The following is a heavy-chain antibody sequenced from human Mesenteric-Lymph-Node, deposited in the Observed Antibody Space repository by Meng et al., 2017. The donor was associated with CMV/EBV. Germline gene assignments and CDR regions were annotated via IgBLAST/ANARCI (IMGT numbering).Heavy chain of an antibody. CDR2: INQDGSEK. J-gene: IGHJ4*02. D-gene: IGHD3-10*01. Sequence: GESLKISCAASGFTFSSHWMSWVRQAPGKGLEWVANINQDGSEKYYVVSVKGRFTISRDNAKNSLYLQMNNLGAEDTAVYYCTTPPGEGFDYWGQGTLVTVSS. CDR3: TTPPGEGFDY. CDR1: GFTFSSHW. V-gene: IGHV3-7*01.